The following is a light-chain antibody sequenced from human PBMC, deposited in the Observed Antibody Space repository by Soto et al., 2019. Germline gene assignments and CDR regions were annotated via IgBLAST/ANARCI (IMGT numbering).Light chain of an antibody. CDR3: QQYGSSVTWT. J-gene: IGKJ1*01. V-gene: IGKV3-20*01. Sequence: EVVLTQSPGTVSLSPGERATLSCRASQSVTSKYLAWYQQKPGQAPRLLIYAASSRATGIPDRFSGSGSGTDFTLSISRLEPEDFAVYYCQQYGSSVTWTFGQGTKVEIK. CDR2: AAS. CDR1: QSVTSKY.